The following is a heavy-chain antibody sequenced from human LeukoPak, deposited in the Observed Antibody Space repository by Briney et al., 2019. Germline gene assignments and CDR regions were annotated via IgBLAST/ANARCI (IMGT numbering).Heavy chain of an antibody. J-gene: IGHJ6*02. D-gene: IGHD1-26*01. CDR2: IYSGGST. Sequence: PGGSLRLSCAASGFTVSSNYMSWVRQAPGKGLEWVSVIYSGGSTYYADSVKGRFTISRHNSKNTLYLQMNSLRAEDTAVYYCASPSGSYYRDYYYGMDVWGQGTRSPSP. CDR1: GFTVSSNY. V-gene: IGHV3-53*04. CDR3: ASPSGSYYRDYYYGMDV.